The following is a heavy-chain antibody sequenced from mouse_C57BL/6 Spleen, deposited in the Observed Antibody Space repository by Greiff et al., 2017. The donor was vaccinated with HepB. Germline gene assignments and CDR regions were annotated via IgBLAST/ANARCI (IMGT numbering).Heavy chain of an antibody. CDR3: ASYYRRGYAMDY. CDR1: GFNIKDYY. Sequence: VQLQQSGAELVKPGASVKLSCTASGFNIKDYYMHWVKQRTEQGLEWIGRIDPEDGETKYAPTFQGKATITADPASNTAYLQRSSLTSEDTAVYYCASYYRRGYAMDYWGQGTSVTVSS. J-gene: IGHJ4*01. V-gene: IGHV14-2*01. D-gene: IGHD2-14*01. CDR2: IDPEDGET.